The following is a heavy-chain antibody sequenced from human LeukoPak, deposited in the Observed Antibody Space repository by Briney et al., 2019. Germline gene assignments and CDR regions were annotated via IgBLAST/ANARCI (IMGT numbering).Heavy chain of an antibody. D-gene: IGHD1-14*01. Sequence: QSWGSLRLSCAASGFTFNNYWMSWVRQAPGKGLEWVAHIKQDGSEIYYVDSVKGRFTISRDNAKNSLYLAMNSLTAEDTAVYHCARDPDSPVPLDYLGQGTLVTVSS. CDR1: GFTFNNYW. CDR2: IKQDGSEI. CDR3: ARDPDSPVPLDY. V-gene: IGHV3-7*05. J-gene: IGHJ4*02.